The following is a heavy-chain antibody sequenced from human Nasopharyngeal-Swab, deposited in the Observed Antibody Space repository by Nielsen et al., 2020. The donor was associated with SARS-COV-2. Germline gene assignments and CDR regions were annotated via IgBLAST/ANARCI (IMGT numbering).Heavy chain of an antibody. CDR3: ARGTVFGVANGMDV. Sequence: WIRQPPGKGLEWVSSISSSSSYIYYADSVKGRFSVFRDAANKSIYLQMRSLRAEDTAVYYCARGTVFGVANGMDVWGQETTVTVSS. CDR2: ISSSSSYI. D-gene: IGHD3-3*01. V-gene: IGHV3-21*01. J-gene: IGHJ6*02.